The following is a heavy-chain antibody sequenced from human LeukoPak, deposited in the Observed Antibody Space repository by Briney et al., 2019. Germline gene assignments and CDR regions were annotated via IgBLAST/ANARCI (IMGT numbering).Heavy chain of an antibody. CDR3: TTDRYSSGWYDRYYFDY. D-gene: IGHD6-19*01. CDR2: IKSKTDGGTT. Sequence: GGSLRLSCAASGFTFSNAWMSWVRQAPGKGLEWVGRIKSKTDGGTTDYAAPVKGRFTISRDDSKNTLYLQMNSLKTEDTAVYYCTTDRYSSGWYDRYYFDYWGQGTLVTVSS. CDR1: GFTFSNAW. V-gene: IGHV3-15*01. J-gene: IGHJ4*02.